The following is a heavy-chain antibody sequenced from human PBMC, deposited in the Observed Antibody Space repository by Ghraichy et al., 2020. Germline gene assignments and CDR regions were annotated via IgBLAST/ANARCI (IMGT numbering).Heavy chain of an antibody. D-gene: IGHD3-22*01. J-gene: IGHJ3*02. Sequence: GGSLRLSCAASGFTFSDYYMSWIRQAPGKGLEWVSYISSSSSYTNYADSVKGRFTISRDNAKNSLYLQMNSLRAEDTAVYYCARCMNYDSSGYYGAFDIWGQGTMDTVSS. CDR2: ISSSSSYT. CDR3: ARCMNYDSSGYYGAFDI. CDR1: GFTFSDYY. V-gene: IGHV3-11*06.